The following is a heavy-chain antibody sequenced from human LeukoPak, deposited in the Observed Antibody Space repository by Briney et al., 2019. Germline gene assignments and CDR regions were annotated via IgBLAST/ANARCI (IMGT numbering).Heavy chain of an antibody. CDR1: GGSISNYY. V-gene: IGHV4-59*08. CDR3: ARPCIVGATDAFDI. CDR2: IYYSGST. D-gene: IGHD1-26*01. J-gene: IGHJ3*02. Sequence: PSETLSLTCTVSGGSISNYYWSWIRQPPGKGLEWIGYIYYSGSTNYHPSLKSRVTMSVDTSKNQFYLKLTSVTAADTAVYYCARPCIVGATDAFDIWGQGTMVTVSS.